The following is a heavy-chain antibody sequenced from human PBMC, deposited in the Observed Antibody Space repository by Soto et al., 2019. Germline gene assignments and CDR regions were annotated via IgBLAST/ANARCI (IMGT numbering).Heavy chain of an antibody. CDR3: AKDHDLAAAGYYFDY. V-gene: IGHV3-30*01. CDR1: GFTFSSYA. D-gene: IGHD6-13*01. J-gene: IGHJ4*02. CDR2: ISTDGRDK. Sequence: QVQLVESGGGVVQPGRSLRLSCAASGFTFSSYAMHWVRQAPGKGLEWVAVISTDGRDKYHADSVKGRFTISRDNSXXTLFLQMNSLRPEDTAVYYCAKDHDLAAAGYYFDYWGQGTLVTVSS.